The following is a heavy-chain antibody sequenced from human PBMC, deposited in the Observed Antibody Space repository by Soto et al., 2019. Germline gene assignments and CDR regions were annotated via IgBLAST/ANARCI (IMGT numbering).Heavy chain of an antibody. V-gene: IGHV5-10-1*01. CDR3: ARQIYDSDTGPNFQYYFDS. CDR2: IDTSDSKT. J-gene: IGHJ4*02. D-gene: IGHD3-22*01. Sequence: GESLKISCKGSGYSSAGYWITWVRQKPGKGPEWMGRIDTSDSKTHNSPSYRGHVTISVTKSITTVFLQWSSLRASDTAMYYCARQIYDSDTGPNFQYYFDSWGQGTPVTVSS. CDR1: GYSSAGYW.